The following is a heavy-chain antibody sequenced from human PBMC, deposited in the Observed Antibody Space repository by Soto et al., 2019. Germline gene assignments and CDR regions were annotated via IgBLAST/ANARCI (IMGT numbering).Heavy chain of an antibody. CDR1: GFTFSSYM. CDR2: ISPSGGST. V-gene: IGHV3-23*01. CDR3: AARAAGWYFDY. D-gene: IGHD2-15*01. J-gene: IGHJ4*02. Sequence: EVQLLESGGGLVQPGGSLRLSCAASGFTFSSYMMSWVRQAPGKGLEWVSTISPSGGSTWYADSVKGRFTTSRDNSKNTLYLQMNSLRAEDTAVYYCAARAAGWYFDYWGQGNLVTVSS.